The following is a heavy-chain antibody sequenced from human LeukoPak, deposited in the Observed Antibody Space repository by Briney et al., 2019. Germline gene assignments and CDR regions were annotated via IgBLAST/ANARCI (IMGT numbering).Heavy chain of an antibody. CDR3: ARGVLTGTTFIVVVTSIAYYFDY. J-gene: IGHJ4*02. CDR2: INHSGST. Sequence: SETLSLTCAVYGGSFSGYYWSWIRLSPGKGLEWIGEINHSGSTNYNPSLKSRVTISVDTSKNQFSLKLSSVTAADTAVYYCARGVLTGTTFIVVVTSIAYYFDYWGQGTLVTVSS. D-gene: IGHD2-21*02. CDR1: GGSFSGYY. V-gene: IGHV4-34*01.